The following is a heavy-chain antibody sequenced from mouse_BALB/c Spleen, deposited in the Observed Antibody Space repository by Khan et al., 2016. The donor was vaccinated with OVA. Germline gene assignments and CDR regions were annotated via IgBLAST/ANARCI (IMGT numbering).Heavy chain of an antibody. Sequence: EVQLLETGPGLLKPSQSLSLTCTVTGYSIPRDYAWNWIRQFPGNKLAWMAYIGYRCCTTDNPSLRSRISITRDTSKNQFFLQLTSVTTEDTATYYCASGRLLLRYPDYFDYWGQGTTLTVAS. CDR1: GYSIPRDYA. D-gene: IGHD1-1*01. J-gene: IGHJ2*01. CDR3: ASGRLLLRYPDYFDY. V-gene: IGHV3-2*02. CDR2: IGYRCCT.